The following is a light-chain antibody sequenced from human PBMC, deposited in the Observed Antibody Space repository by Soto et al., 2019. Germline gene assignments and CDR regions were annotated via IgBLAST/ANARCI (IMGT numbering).Light chain of an antibody. CDR3: SSYAGSYPFV. CDR1: SSDVGSYTL. CDR2: EGT. V-gene: IGLV2-14*02. Sequence: QSALTQPASVSGSPGQSITISCTGTSSDVGSYTLVSWYQQNPGKAPKLIIYEGTKRPSGVPDRFSGSKSGNTASLTISGLQAEDEADYYCSSYAGSYPFVFGTGTKLTVL. J-gene: IGLJ1*01.